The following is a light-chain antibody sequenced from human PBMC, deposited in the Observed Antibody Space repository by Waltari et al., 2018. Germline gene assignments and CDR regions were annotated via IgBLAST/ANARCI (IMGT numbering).Light chain of an antibody. V-gene: IGKV3-15*01. Sequence: ETVMTQSPATLSVSPGERVTLSCRASQSVAGNLAWYQQKPGQAPRLLIYGASTRATGIPARFSGSGSGTEFTLTISSLQSEDFAVYYCQQYNNWPRTFGQVTKLEI. CDR2: GAS. CDR1: QSVAGN. J-gene: IGKJ2*01. CDR3: QQYNNWPRT.